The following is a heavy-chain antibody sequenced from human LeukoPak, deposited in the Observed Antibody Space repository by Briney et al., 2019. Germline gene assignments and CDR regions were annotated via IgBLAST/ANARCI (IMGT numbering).Heavy chain of an antibody. CDR1: GCTFSSYS. D-gene: IGHD4-17*01. V-gene: IGHV3-21*01. J-gene: IGHJ4*02. CDR3: ARDYGDYWYYFDY. Sequence: GGSLRLSCAASGCTFSSYSMNWVRQAPGKGLEWVSSISSSSSYIYYADSVKGRFTISRDNAKNSLYLQMNSLRAEDTAVYYCARDYGDYWYYFDYWSQGTLVTVSS. CDR2: ISSSSSYI.